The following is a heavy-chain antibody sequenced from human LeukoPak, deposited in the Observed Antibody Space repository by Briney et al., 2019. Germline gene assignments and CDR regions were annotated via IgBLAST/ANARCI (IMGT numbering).Heavy chain of an antibody. V-gene: IGHV3-30*18. Sequence: PGGSLRLTCAVSGFTFSSHGWHWGRQAPAKGLEWVAVIANDGRGKKYADSVKGRFTISRDNSKNTLYLQMNSLRAEDTAVYYCAKDGRVAAAAYYFDYWGQGTLATVSS. J-gene: IGHJ4*02. CDR2: IANDGRGK. CDR1: GFTFSSHG. CDR3: AKDGRVAAAAYYFDY. D-gene: IGHD6-13*01.